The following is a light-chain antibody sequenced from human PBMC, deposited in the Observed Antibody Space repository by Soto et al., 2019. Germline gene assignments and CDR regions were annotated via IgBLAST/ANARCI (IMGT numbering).Light chain of an antibody. V-gene: IGKV1-9*01. Sequence: DVQLTQTPSFLSASVGDRVTITCRASRDISTYLAWYQQKPGKAPKLLIYAASTLHTGVPSRFSGSGSGTEFTLTISSLQPEDFATYYCQQSDSTWTFGQGTKVEIK. CDR3: QQSDSTWT. CDR2: AAS. CDR1: RDISTY. J-gene: IGKJ1*01.